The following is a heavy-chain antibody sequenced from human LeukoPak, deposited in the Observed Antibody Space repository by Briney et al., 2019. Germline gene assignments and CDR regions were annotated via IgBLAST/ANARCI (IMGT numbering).Heavy chain of an antibody. V-gene: IGHV3-20*04. J-gene: IGHJ4*02. CDR2: INWNGGST. Sequence: PGGSLRLSCAASGFTFDDYGMRWVRQAPGKGLEWVSGINWNGGSTGYAVSVKGRFTISRDNAKNSLYLQMNSLSAEDTALYYCARARGSGGSGSYSFFDYWGQGTLVTVSS. CDR3: ARARGSGGSGSYSFFDY. CDR1: GFTFDDYG. D-gene: IGHD3-10*01.